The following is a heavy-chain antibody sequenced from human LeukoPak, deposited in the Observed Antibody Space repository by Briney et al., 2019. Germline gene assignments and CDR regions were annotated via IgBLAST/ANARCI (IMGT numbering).Heavy chain of an antibody. D-gene: IGHD3-10*01. J-gene: IGHJ5*02. CDR3: VRDGEGVAISVNYWFDP. V-gene: IGHV1-8*01. CDR2: MNPNNGNT. Sequence: ASVTVSRKASGFTFTSYDINWVRQASGQGLEWMGWMNPNNGNTGYAQKFQGRVTMTRDTSISTAYMELRGLRSEDTAVYYCVRDGEGVAISVNYWFDPWGQGTLVTVSS. CDR1: GFTFTSYD.